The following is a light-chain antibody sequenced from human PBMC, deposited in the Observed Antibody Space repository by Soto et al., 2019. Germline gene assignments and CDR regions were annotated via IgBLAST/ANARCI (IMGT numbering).Light chain of an antibody. CDR1: QTILYTSNNKNY. Sequence: DIVMTQSPDSLAVSLGERATINCKSSQTILYTSNNKNYLAWYQQRSGQPPLLLIYWSSTRESGVPERFSGSGSEANFTLAISSLQAEDVGVYYCQQYYSTPYTFGQGTKLEIK. J-gene: IGKJ2*01. CDR3: QQYYSTPYT. V-gene: IGKV4-1*01. CDR2: WSS.